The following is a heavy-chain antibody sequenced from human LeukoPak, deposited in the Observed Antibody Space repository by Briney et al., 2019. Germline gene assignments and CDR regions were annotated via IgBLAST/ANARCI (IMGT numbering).Heavy chain of an antibody. V-gene: IGHV4-30-2*01. CDR2: IYHSGST. CDR1: GGSISSGGYS. CDR3: ASSSSVVVVAATRAYYYYGMDV. Sequence: SQTLSLTCAVSGGSISSGGYSWSWIRQPPGKGLEWIGYIYHSGSTYYNPSLKSRVTISVDRSKNQFSLKLSSVTAADTAVYYCASSSSVVVVAATRAYYYYGMDVWGQGTTVTVSS. J-gene: IGHJ6*02. D-gene: IGHD2-15*01.